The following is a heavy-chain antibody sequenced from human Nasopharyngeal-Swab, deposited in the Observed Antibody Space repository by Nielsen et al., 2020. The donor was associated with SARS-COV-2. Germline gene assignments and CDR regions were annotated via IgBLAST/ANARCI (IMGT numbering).Heavy chain of an antibody. CDR3: ARPREYYDFWIDAFDI. Sequence: ASVKVSCKVSGYTLTELSMHWVRQAPGKGLEWVGGFDPEDGETIYAQKFQGRVTITRDTSASTAYMELSSLRSEDTAVYYFARPREYYDFWIDAFDIWGQGTMVTVSS. J-gene: IGHJ3*02. CDR1: GYTLTELS. CDR2: FDPEDGET. D-gene: IGHD3-3*01. V-gene: IGHV1-24*01.